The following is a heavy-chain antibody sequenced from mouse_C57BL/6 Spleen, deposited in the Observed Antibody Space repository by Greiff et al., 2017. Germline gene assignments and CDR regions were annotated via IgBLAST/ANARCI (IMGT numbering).Heavy chain of an antibody. D-gene: IGHD3-3*01. CDR1: GYAFSSYW. J-gene: IGHJ2*01. CDR3: ARGGRGRYYFDY. CDR2: IYPGDGDT. V-gene: IGHV1-80*01. Sequence: VQLQQSGAELVKPGASVKISCKASGYAFSSYWMNWVKQRPGKGLEWIGQIYPGDGDTNYNGKFKGKATLTADKSSSTAYMQLSSLTSEDSAVYFCARGGRGRYYFDYWGQGTTLTVSS.